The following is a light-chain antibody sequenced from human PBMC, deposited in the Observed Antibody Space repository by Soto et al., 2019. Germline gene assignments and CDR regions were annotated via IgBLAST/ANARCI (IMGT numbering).Light chain of an antibody. V-gene: IGKV1-5*01. CDR3: QQYNSYPET. CDR1: QSISSW. Sequence: GDRVTITCRASQSISSWLAWYQQKPGKAPKLLIYDASSLESGVPSRFSGSGSGTEFTLTISSRQPDDFATYYCQQYNSYPETFGQGTKVDIK. CDR2: DAS. J-gene: IGKJ1*01.